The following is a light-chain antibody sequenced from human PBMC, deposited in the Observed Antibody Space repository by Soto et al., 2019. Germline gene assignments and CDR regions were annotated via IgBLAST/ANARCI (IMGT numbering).Light chain of an antibody. CDR2: EVS. Sequence: QSALTQPPSASGSPGQSVTISCTGTSTDVGGYNYISWYQHHPGKGPKLIIYEVSERPSGVPDRFSGYKSGNTASLTVSGLQAEDEADYYCSSYAGSNNRGVFGSGTKVTVL. V-gene: IGLV2-8*01. CDR3: SSYAGSNNRGV. CDR1: STDVGGYNY. J-gene: IGLJ1*01.